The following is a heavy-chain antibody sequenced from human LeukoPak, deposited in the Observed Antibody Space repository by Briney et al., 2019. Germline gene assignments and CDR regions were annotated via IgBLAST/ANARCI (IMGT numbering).Heavy chain of an antibody. D-gene: IGHD6-13*01. J-gene: IGHJ4*02. CDR1: GFTFSSYG. Sequence: PGGSLRLSCAASGFTFSSYGMSWVRQAPGKGLEWVSAISGSGGSTYYADSVKGRFTISRDNSKNTLYLQMNSLRAEDTAVYYCARDGYYSSSLGYFDYWGQGTLVTVPS. CDR3: ARDGYYSSSLGYFDY. V-gene: IGHV3-23*01. CDR2: ISGSGGST.